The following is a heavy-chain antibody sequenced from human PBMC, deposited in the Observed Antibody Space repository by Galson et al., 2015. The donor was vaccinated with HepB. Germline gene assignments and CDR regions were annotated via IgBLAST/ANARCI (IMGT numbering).Heavy chain of an antibody. J-gene: IGHJ4*02. CDR2: ISSSGSTI. CDR3: ARDLVVPAATDY. V-gene: IGHV3-48*04. D-gene: IGHD2-2*01. Sequence: SLRLSCAASGFTFSSYSMNWVRQVPGKGLEWVSYISSSGSTIYYADSVKGRFTISRDNAKNSLYLQMNSLRAEDTAVYYCARDLVVPAATDYWGQGTLVTVSS. CDR1: GFTFSSYS.